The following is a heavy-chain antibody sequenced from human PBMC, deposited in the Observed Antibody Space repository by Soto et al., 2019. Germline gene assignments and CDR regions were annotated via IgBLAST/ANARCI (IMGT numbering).Heavy chain of an antibody. V-gene: IGHV1-8*01. CDR1: GYTFSDYD. Sequence: QVQLVQSGAEVKQPGASVKVSCKASGYTFSDYDISWVRQAAGQGLEWMGWMNPYSGNTGYEQKYKGRVTMTTAASITTANRALSSLRCGDTAIYSSARGRFRRTWFDSWGQGTLVTVSS. CDR3: ARGRFRRTWFDS. J-gene: IGHJ5*01. CDR2: MNPYSGNT. D-gene: IGHD3-16*01.